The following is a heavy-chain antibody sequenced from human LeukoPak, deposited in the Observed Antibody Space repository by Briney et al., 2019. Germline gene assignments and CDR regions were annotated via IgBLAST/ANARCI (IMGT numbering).Heavy chain of an antibody. J-gene: IGHJ6*03. CDR1: GYTFTSYD. Sequence: ASVKVSCKASGYTFTSYDINWVRQATGQGLEWMGWMNPNSGNTGYAQKFQGRVTITRNTSISTAYMELSSLRAEDTAVYYCAREGLEDPDYYYYMDVWGKGTTVTVSS. D-gene: IGHD5-12*01. CDR2: MNPNSGNT. CDR3: AREGLEDPDYYYYMDV. V-gene: IGHV1-8*03.